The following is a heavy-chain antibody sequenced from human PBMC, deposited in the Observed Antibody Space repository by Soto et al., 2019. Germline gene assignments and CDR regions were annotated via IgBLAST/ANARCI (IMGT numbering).Heavy chain of an antibody. J-gene: IGHJ6*03. CDR2: IYHSGST. V-gene: IGHV4-4*02. Sequence: SETLSLTFAVSSGSISSSNWWSWVRQPPGKGLEWIGEIYHSGSTNYNPSLKSRVTISVDKSKNQFSLKLSSVTAADTAVYYCARVPRSYDILTGYSPYYYYYYMDVWGKGTTVTVSS. D-gene: IGHD3-9*01. CDR3: ARVPRSYDILTGYSPYYYYYYMDV. CDR1: SGSISSSNW.